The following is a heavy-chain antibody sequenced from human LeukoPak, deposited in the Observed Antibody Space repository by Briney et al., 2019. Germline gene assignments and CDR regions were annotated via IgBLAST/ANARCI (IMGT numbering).Heavy chain of an antibody. D-gene: IGHD6-19*01. CDR1: GGSFSGYY. CDR3: ARVESSGWYVYFDY. V-gene: IGHV4-59*01. Sequence: SETLSLTCAVYGGSFSGYYWSWIRQLPGKGLEWIGYIYYSGSTNYNPSLKSRVTISVDTSKNQFSLKLSSVTAADTAVYYCARVESSGWYVYFDYWGQGTLVTVSS. J-gene: IGHJ4*02. CDR2: IYYSGST.